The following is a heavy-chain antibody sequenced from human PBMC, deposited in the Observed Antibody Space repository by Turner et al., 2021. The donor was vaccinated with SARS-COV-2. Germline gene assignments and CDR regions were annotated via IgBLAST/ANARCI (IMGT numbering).Heavy chain of an antibody. CDR3: AREITASTYAMDV. J-gene: IGHJ6*02. Sequence: EVHLVESGGGLVQPWGSLRLSCAASGFTFSSYSMNWVLQAPGKGLEWVSFISKSTSSIFYADSVRGRFTSSRDNAENSLYLQMNSLRAEETAVYYCAREITASTYAMDVWGQGTTVTVSS. V-gene: IGHV3-48*01. D-gene: IGHD3-10*01. CDR1: GFTFSSYS. CDR2: ISKSTSSI.